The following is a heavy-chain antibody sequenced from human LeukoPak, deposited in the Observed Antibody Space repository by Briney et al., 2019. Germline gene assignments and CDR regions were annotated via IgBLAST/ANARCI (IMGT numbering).Heavy chain of an antibody. Sequence: SETLSLTCTVSGGSISSSSYYWGWIRQPPGKGLEWIGSIYYSGSTYYNPSLKSRVTISVDTSKNQFSLKLSSATAADTAVYYCARERGDTNYYGSGSYLAYYMDVWGKGTTVTISS. CDR3: ARERGDTNYYGSGSYLAYYMDV. CDR1: GGSISSSSYY. D-gene: IGHD3-10*01. J-gene: IGHJ6*03. V-gene: IGHV4-39*02. CDR2: IYYSGST.